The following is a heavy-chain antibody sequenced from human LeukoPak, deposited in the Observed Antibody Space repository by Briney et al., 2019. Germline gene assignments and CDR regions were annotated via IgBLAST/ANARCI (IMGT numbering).Heavy chain of an antibody. Sequence: GGSLRLSCAASGFTFSSYWMSWVRQAPGKGLEWVANIKQDGSEKYYVDSVKGRFTISRDNAKNSLYLQMNSLRAEDTVVYYCAKEGFCSAGSCYSVFDYWGQGTLVTVSS. CDR1: GFTFSSYW. D-gene: IGHD2-15*01. CDR3: AKEGFCSAGSCYSVFDY. J-gene: IGHJ4*02. V-gene: IGHV3-7*03. CDR2: IKQDGSEK.